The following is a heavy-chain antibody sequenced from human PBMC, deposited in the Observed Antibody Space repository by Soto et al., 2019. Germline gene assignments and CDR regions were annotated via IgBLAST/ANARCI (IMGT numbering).Heavy chain of an antibody. CDR1: GFTFSNYG. CDR3: AKGQWNRHFDY. J-gene: IGHJ4*02. V-gene: IGHV3-30*18. Sequence: GGSLRLSCAASGFTFSNYGMHWVRQAPGKGLEWVAVISYDGSNKYYADSVKGRFTISRDNSKNTLYLQLNSLRVEDTAVYYCAKGQWNRHFDYWGKGTLVTVSS. D-gene: IGHD1-1*01. CDR2: ISYDGSNK.